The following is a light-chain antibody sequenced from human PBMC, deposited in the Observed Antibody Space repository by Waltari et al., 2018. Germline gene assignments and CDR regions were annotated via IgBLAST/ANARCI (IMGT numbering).Light chain of an antibody. CDR1: QSISHY. Sequence: EIVLTQSPATLSLSPGERDTLSCKASQSISHYLAWYQQKPGHTPRLLIFDASNRATGIPARFSGRGSGTDFTLTISSLEPEDFAVYYCQQRANSPITFGPGTTVDIK. CDR3: QQRANSPIT. V-gene: IGKV3-11*01. CDR2: DAS. J-gene: IGKJ3*01.